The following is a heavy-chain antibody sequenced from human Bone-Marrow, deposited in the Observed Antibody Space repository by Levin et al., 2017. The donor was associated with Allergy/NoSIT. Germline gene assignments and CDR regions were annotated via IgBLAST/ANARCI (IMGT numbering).Heavy chain of an antibody. CDR2: ITSDDFST. CDR1: GLTLRDYA. D-gene: IGHD6-19*01. V-gene: IGHV3-64D*06. Sequence: GESLKISCSGSGLTLRDYAMHWVRQAPGMGLEYVSAITSDDFSTYYADSVKGRFTISRDTSRNTLFLQMSSLRADDTAVYYCVTSIGGWYVYWGQGTLVTVSS. CDR3: VTSIGGWYVY. J-gene: IGHJ4*02.